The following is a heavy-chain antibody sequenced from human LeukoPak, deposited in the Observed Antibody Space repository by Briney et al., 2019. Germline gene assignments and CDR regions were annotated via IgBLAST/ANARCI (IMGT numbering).Heavy chain of an antibody. CDR2: ISAYNGNT. V-gene: IGHV1-18*01. J-gene: IGHJ4*02. D-gene: IGHD4-17*01. CDR3: ARENYGDPSDY. Sequence: GASVKVSCKASGYTFTSYGISWVRHAPGQGLEWMGWISAYNGNTNYAQKLQGRVTMTTDTSTSTAYMELRSLRSGDTAVYYCARENYGDPSDYWGQGTLVTVSS. CDR1: GYTFTSYG.